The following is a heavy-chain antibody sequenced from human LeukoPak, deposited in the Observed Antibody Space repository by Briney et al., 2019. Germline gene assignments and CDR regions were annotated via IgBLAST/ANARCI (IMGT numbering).Heavy chain of an antibody. J-gene: IGHJ5*02. D-gene: IGHD6-13*01. CDR3: APGGIAAAGGGWFDP. Sequence: GGSLRHSCAASGFTFSSYAMSWVRQAPGKGLEWVSAISGSGGSTYYADSVKGRFTISRDNSKNTLYLQMNSLRAEDTAVYYCAPGGIAAAGGGWFDPWGQGTLVTVSS. CDR2: ISGSGGST. CDR1: GFTFSSYA. V-gene: IGHV3-23*01.